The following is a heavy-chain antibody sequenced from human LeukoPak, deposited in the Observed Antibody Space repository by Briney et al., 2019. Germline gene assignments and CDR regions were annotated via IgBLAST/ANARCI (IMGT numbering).Heavy chain of an antibody. CDR2: ISSSSSSYI. CDR3: ARVKYYGSGSSTPRGMDV. V-gene: IGHV3-21*01. J-gene: IGHJ6*02. CDR1: GFTFSSYS. D-gene: IGHD3-10*01. Sequence: GGSLRLSCAASGFTFSSYSMNWVRQAPGKGLEWVSSISSSSSSYIYYADSVKGRFTISRDNAKNSLYLQMNSLRAEGTAVYYCARVKYYGSGSSTPRGMDVWGQGTTVTVSS.